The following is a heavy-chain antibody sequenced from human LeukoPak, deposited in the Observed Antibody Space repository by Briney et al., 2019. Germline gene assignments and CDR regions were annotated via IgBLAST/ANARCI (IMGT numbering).Heavy chain of an antibody. D-gene: IGHD6-13*01. CDR3: ARAAYSSTWYARYFDL. V-gene: IGHV3-21*01. CDR2: ISSSSSYI. CDR1: GFTFSSYS. Sequence: GGSLRLSCAASGFTFSSYSMNWVRQAPGKGLEWVSSISSSSSYIYYADSVKGRFTISRDNAKNSLYLQMNSLRAGDTAVYYCARAAYSSTWYARYFDLWGRGTLVTVSS. J-gene: IGHJ2*01.